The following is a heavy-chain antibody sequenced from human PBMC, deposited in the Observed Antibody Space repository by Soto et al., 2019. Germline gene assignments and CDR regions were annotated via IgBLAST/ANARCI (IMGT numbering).Heavy chain of an antibody. CDR1: GGSISSYY. CDR2: IYTSGST. D-gene: IGHD2-2*01. CDR3: ARACSSNSCYDVFDY. J-gene: IGHJ4*02. V-gene: IGHV4-4*08. Sequence: SETLSLTCTVSGGSISSYYWSWIRQPPGKGLEWIGYIYTSGSTNYNPSLKSRVTMSVDTSKNQFSLKLSSVTAADTAVYYCARACSSNSCYDVFDYWGQGTLVTVSS.